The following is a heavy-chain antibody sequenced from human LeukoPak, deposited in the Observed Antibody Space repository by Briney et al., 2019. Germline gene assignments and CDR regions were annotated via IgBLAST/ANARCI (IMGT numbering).Heavy chain of an antibody. CDR1: GGSISSGGYY. CDR3: ARASSSSRVYYYYYMDV. D-gene: IGHD6-6*01. J-gene: IGHJ6*03. Sequence: SETLSLTCTVSGGSISSGGYYWSWIRQHPGKGLEWIGYIYYSGSTYYNPSLKSRVTISVDTSKNQFSLKLSSVTAADTAVYYCARASSSSRVYYYYYMDVWGKGTTVTVSS. V-gene: IGHV4-31*03. CDR2: IYYSGST.